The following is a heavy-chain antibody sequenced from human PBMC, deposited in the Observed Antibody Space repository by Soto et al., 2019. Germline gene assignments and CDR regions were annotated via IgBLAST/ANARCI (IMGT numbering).Heavy chain of an antibody. CDR3: ARANGYDHIPDVFDI. D-gene: IGHD5-12*01. J-gene: IGHJ3*02. CDR2: IIPILGIT. Sequence: SVKVSCKTSGGTFSSYTISWVRQAPGQGLEWMGRIIPILGITNYAQKFQGRVTITADKSTSTAYMELSSLRSEDTAVYYCARANGYDHIPDVFDIWGQGSMVIVSS. V-gene: IGHV1-69*02. CDR1: GGTFSSYT.